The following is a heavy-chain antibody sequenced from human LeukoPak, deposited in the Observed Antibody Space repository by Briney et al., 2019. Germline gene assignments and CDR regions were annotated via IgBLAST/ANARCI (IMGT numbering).Heavy chain of an antibody. D-gene: IGHD4-17*01. CDR1: GYTFTSYA. Sequence: GASVKVSCKASGYTFTSYAMHWVRQAPGQRLEWMGWINAGNGNTKYSQKFQGRVTITRDAPASTAYMELSSLRSEDTAVYYCAATLTVTTGTTYYGMDVWGQGTTVTVSS. V-gene: IGHV1-3*01. CDR2: INAGNGNT. CDR3: AATLTVTTGTTYYGMDV. J-gene: IGHJ6*02.